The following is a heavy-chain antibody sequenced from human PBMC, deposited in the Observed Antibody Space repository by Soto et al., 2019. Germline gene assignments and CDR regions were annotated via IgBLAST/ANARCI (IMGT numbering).Heavy chain of an antibody. CDR1: GFTFSRYA. V-gene: IGHV3-23*01. J-gene: IGHJ4*02. CDR2: ISGSGVST. D-gene: IGHD6-19*01. CDR3: AKDSISSGCYFDY. Sequence: GGSLRLSCAASGFTFSRYAMSWVRQAPGKGLEWVSAISGSGVSTYYADSVKGRFTISRDNSKNTLYLQMNSLRDEDTAVYYCAKDSISSGCYFDYWGQGTLVTVSS.